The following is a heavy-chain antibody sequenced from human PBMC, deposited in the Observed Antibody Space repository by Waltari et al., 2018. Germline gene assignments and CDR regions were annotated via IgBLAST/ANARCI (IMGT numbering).Heavy chain of an antibody. CDR1: GYTFTSYD. J-gene: IGHJ4*02. V-gene: IGHV1-8*01. Sequence: QVQLVQSGAEVKKPGASVKVSCKASGYTFTSYDINWVRQATGQGLEWMGWMNPNSGNTGYAQKFQGRVTMTRNTSISTAYMELSSLRSEDTAVYYCARGVFGITGTTRSYYFDYWGQGTLVTVSS. CDR3: ARGVFGITGTTRSYYFDY. D-gene: IGHD1-7*01. CDR2: MNPNSGNT.